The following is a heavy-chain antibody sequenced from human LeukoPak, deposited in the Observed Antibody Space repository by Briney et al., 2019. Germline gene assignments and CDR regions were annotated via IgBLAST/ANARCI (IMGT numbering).Heavy chain of an antibody. CDR1: GFTFSNSA. Sequence: GGSLRLSCAASGFTFSNSAMSWVRQAPGKGLEWVSTISGSGGSTYYADSVSGRFTISRDNSKNTLYLQMNSLRAGDTAVYYCAGNNRFLEWLPYFDYWGQGTLVTVSS. J-gene: IGHJ4*02. V-gene: IGHV3-23*01. CDR3: AGNNRFLEWLPYFDY. D-gene: IGHD3-3*01. CDR2: ISGSGGST.